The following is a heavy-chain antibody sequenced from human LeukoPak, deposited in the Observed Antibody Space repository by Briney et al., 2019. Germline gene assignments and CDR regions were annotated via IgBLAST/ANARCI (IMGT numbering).Heavy chain of an antibody. CDR3: ASSDYGDYAVSGY. Sequence: SETLSLTCTVSGGSISSSSYYWGWIRQPPGKGLEWIGSIYYSGSTYYNPSLKSRVTISVDTSKNQFSLKLSSVTAADTAVYYCASSDYGDYAVSGYWGQGTLVTVSS. CDR2: IYYSGST. J-gene: IGHJ4*01. D-gene: IGHD4-17*01. CDR1: GGSISSSSYY. V-gene: IGHV4-39*01.